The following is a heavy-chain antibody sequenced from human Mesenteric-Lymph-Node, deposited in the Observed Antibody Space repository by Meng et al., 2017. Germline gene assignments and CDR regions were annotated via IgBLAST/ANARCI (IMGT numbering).Heavy chain of an antibody. CDR3: ARGSSSSWYFGY. J-gene: IGHJ4*02. CDR2: INHSGST. CDR1: GGSFSGYY. Sequence: QAHLQQWGAGLLKPSETLSLPCAVYGGSFSGYYWSWIRQPPGKGLEWIGEINHSGSTNYNPSLKSRVTISVDTSKNQFSLKLSSVTAADTAVYYCARGSSSSWYFGYWGQGTLVTVSS. D-gene: IGHD6-13*01. V-gene: IGHV4-34*01.